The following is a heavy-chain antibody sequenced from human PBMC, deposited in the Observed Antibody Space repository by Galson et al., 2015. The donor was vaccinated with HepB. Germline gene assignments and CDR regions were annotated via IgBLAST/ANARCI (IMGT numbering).Heavy chain of an antibody. Sequence: SVKVACKASGYTVTSYARHWVRQDHGRGLEWMGWIHAGNGNTKYSQKFQGRVTITRDTSASTADMELSSLRSEDTAVYYCEREAGTTSADYYYGMDVWGQGTTVTVSS. CDR1: GYTVTSYA. D-gene: IGHD1-1*01. V-gene: IGHV1-3*01. CDR3: EREAGTTSADYYYGMDV. J-gene: IGHJ6*02. CDR2: IHAGNGNT.